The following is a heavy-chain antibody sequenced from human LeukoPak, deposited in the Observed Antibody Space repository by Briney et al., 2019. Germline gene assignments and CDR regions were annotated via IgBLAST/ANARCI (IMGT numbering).Heavy chain of an antibody. Sequence: SETLSLTCTVSGGSISNYYWSWIRQPAGKGLGWIGRIYTSGTTSYNPSLKSRVTMSVDTSKNQFSLKLSSVTAADTAVYYCASGSSGYDPWGQGTLVTVSS. CDR3: ASGSSGYDP. D-gene: IGHD5-12*01. CDR1: GGSISNYY. J-gene: IGHJ5*02. CDR2: IYTSGTT. V-gene: IGHV4-4*07.